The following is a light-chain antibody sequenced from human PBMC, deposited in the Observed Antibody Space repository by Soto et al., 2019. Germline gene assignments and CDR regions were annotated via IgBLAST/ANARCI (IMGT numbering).Light chain of an antibody. V-gene: IGKV1-5*01. CDR1: QSISNH. J-gene: IGKJ2*01. CDR3: KQSNSY. CDR2: DAS. Sequence: DIQMTQSPSNLSASVGDRVTITCRASQSISNHLAWYQHKPGKAPKALIYDASTLESGVPSRFSGSGFGTEFTLTITTLQPDDCATYFCKQSNSYFGQGTEVEIK.